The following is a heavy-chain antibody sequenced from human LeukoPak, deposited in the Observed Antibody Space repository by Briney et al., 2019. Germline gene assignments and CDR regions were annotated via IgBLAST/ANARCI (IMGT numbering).Heavy chain of an antibody. J-gene: IGHJ4*02. CDR1: GGSFSGYY. CDR3: ARHLEQLGQVDY. Sequence: PSETLSLTCAVYGGSFSGYYWSWIRQPPGKGLEWIGEINHSGSTNYNPSLKSRVTISVDTSKNQFSLKLSSVTAADTAVYYCARHLEQLGQVDYWGQGTLVTVSS. V-gene: IGHV4-34*01. CDR2: INHSGST. D-gene: IGHD6-13*01.